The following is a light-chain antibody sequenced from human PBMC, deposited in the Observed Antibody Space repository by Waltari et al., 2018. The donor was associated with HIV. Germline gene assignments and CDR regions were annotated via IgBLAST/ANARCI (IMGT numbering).Light chain of an antibody. V-gene: IGKV3-11*01. J-gene: IGKJ4*01. CDR1: QSLSRF. CDR3: QQRSNGAPLT. Sequence: EVVLTQSPATLSFSPGERATLSCRASQSLSRFLAWYQQKPGQAPRLLIYEASNRATGIPGRFSGSGSGTDFTLTINSLEPEDFAVYYCQQRSNGAPLTFGGGTKVEIK. CDR2: EAS.